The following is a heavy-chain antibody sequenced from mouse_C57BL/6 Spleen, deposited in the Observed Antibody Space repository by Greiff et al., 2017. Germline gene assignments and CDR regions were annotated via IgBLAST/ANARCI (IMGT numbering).Heavy chain of an antibody. CDR3: AREGYGSSLGYCDV. V-gene: IGHV1-82*01. D-gene: IGHD1-1*01. Sequence: QVQLQQSGPELVKPGASVKISCKASGYAFSSSWMNWVKQRPGKGLEWIGRIYPGDGDTNYNGKFKGKATLTADKSSSTAYMQLSSLTSEDSAVYFCAREGYGSSLGYCDVWGTGTTVTVSS. CDR1: GYAFSSSW. J-gene: IGHJ1*03. CDR2: IYPGDGDT.